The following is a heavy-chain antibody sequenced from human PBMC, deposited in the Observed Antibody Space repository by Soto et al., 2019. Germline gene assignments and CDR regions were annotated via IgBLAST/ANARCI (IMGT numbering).Heavy chain of an antibody. CDR2: SYYSGST. V-gene: IGHV4-59*02. Sequence: SETLSLTCTVSGGSVSSYYWTWIRQPPGKGLEWIGYSYYSGSTNYNPSLKSRVSISVDTSKNQFSLKLNSVTAADTAVYYCAREKSGTLDYWGRGTLVTVSS. CDR1: GGSVSSYY. J-gene: IGHJ4*02. CDR3: AREKSGTLDY.